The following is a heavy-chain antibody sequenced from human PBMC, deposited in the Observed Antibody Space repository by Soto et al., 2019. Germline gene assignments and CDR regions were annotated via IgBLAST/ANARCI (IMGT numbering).Heavy chain of an antibody. J-gene: IGHJ4*02. D-gene: IGHD2-21*01. CDR3: AREVLWSRYFDY. V-gene: IGHV3-30-3*01. CDR2: MSYDGTTK. Sequence: QVQLVEYGGGVVQPGRSLRLSCAASGFIFSNYVMYWVRQAPGKGLEWVAFMSYDGTTKYYADSVKGRFTISRDNSKNTLYLQMNTLRPEDTGVYYCAREVLWSRYFDYWGQGTLVTVSS. CDR1: GFIFSNYV.